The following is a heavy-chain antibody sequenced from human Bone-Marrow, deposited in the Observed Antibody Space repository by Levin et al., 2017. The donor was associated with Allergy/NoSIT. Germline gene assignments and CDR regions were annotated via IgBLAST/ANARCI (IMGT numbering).Heavy chain of an antibody. J-gene: IGHJ2*01. D-gene: IGHD3-16*01. V-gene: IGHV3-33*01. CDR1: GFTFRNSG. CDR2: IWYDGSNK. CDR3: ARGPLGVGRWYFDR. Sequence: LSLPCAASGFTFRNSGMHWVRQPPGKGLEWVAVIWYDGSNKYYADSVKGRFTISRDNSKNTLYLEMNSLRVEDTAVYYCARGPLGVGRWYFDRWGRGTLVTVSS.